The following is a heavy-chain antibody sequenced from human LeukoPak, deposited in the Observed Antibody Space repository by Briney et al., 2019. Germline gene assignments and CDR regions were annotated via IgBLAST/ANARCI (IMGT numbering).Heavy chain of an antibody. Sequence: SQTLSLTCAVSGGSISSGGYSWSWIRQPPGKGLAWIGYIYHSGSTYYNPSLKSRVTISVDRSKNQFSLKLSSVTAADTAVYYCARAARTYYGSGSFPGWFDPWGQGTLVTVSS. CDR1: GGSISSGGYS. J-gene: IGHJ5*02. CDR3: ARAARTYYGSGSFPGWFDP. CDR2: IYHSGST. V-gene: IGHV4-30-2*01. D-gene: IGHD3-10*01.